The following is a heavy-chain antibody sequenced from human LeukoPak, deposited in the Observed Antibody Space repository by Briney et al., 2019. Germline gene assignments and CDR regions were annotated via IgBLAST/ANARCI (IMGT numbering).Heavy chain of an antibody. CDR1: RFTFSSYA. Sequence: GGSLRLSCSASRFTFSSYAMSWVRQAPGKGLEWVSAISGSGDNTYYADSVKGRFTISRDNSRNTLYLQMISLRAEDTAVYYCAKRGFSSGWPQVPSDHWGQGTLVTVSS. CDR2: ISGSGDNT. D-gene: IGHD6-19*01. CDR3: AKRGFSSGWPQVPSDH. V-gene: IGHV3-23*01. J-gene: IGHJ4*02.